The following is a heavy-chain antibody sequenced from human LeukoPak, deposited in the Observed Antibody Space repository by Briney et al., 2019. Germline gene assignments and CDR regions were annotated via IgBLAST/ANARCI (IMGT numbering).Heavy chain of an antibody. Sequence: PGGSLRLSCAASGFTFSSYSMNWVRQAPGKGLEWVSSISSSSSYIYYADSVKGRFTISRDNAKNSLYLQMNSLRAEDTAVYYCARISGYETYYYYYYMDVWGKGTTVTISS. CDR1: GFTFSSYS. CDR3: ARISGYETYYYYYYMDV. J-gene: IGHJ6*03. CDR2: ISSSSSYI. V-gene: IGHV3-21*01. D-gene: IGHD5-12*01.